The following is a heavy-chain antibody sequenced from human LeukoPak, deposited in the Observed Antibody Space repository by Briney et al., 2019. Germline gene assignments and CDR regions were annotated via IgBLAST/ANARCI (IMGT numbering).Heavy chain of an antibody. CDR2: IYYSGIN. CDR1: GGSISSSSYY. V-gene: IGHV4-39*01. D-gene: IGHD3-9*01. CDR3: ARHSSKKGHYDILTGYYSDYWYFDL. Sequence: TPSETLSLTCTVSGGSISSSSYYWGWIRQPPGKGLEWIGSIYYSGINYYNPSLKSRVTISVDTSKNQFSLKLSSVTAADTAVFYCARHSSKKGHYDILTGYYSDYWYFDLWGRGTLVTVSS. J-gene: IGHJ2*01.